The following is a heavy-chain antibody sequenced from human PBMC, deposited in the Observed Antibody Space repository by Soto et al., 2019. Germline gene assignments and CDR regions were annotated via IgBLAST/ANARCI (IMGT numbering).Heavy chain of an antibody. V-gene: IGHV1-69*06. D-gene: IGHD3-22*01. CDR2: IIPIFGTA. J-gene: IGHJ3*02. CDR1: GGTFGSYA. Sequence: ASVKVSCKASGGTFGSYAISWVRQAPGQGLEWMGGIIPIFGTANYAQKFQGRVTITADKSTSTAYMELSSLRSEDTAVYYCARSLSTPGSSGSLSVFDIWGQGTMVTVSS. CDR3: ARSLSTPGSSGSLSVFDI.